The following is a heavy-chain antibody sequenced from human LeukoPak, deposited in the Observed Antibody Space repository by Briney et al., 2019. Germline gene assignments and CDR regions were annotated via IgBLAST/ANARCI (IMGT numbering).Heavy chain of an antibody. CDR1: GGSISSYY. CDR2: IYYSGST. CDR3: AGHSLDADKHYYGSGSYHFDY. J-gene: IGHJ4*02. D-gene: IGHD3-10*01. V-gene: IGHV4-59*08. Sequence: PSETLSLTCTVSGGSISSYYWSWIRQPPGKGLEWIGYIYYSGSTNYNPSLKSRVTISVDTSKNQFSLKLSSVTAADTAVYYCAGHSLDADKHYYGSGSYHFDYWGQGTLVTVSS.